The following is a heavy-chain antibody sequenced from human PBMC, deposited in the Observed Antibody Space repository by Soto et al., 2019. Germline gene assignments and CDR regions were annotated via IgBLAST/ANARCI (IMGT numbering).Heavy chain of an antibody. V-gene: IGHV1-2*02. Sequence: QVQLVQSGAEVKKPGASVKVSCKASGYTFTGYYMHWVRQAPGQGLEWMGWINPNSGGTNYGQKFQGRVTMTRDTSISTAYMELSRLRSDDTAVYYCARDRQQLVPGKKDYWGQGTLVTVSS. CDR2: INPNSGGT. J-gene: IGHJ4*02. D-gene: IGHD6-13*01. CDR1: GYTFTGYY. CDR3: ARDRQQLVPGKKDY.